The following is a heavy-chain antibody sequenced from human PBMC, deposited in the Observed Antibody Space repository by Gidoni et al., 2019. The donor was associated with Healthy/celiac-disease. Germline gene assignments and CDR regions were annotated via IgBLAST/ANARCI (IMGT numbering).Heavy chain of an antibody. J-gene: IGHJ1*01. CDR2: ISSSSSYI. CDR1: GFTFSSYS. D-gene: IGHD3-22*01. V-gene: IGHV3-21*01. CDR3: ASSYYYDSSGYYSDGSEYFQH. Sequence: EVQLVESGGGLVKPGGSLRLSCAASGFTFSSYSMTWVRQAPGKGLELVSSISSSSSYIYYADSVKGRFTISRDNAKNSLYLQMNSLRAEDTAVYYCASSYYYDSSGYYSDGSEYFQHWGQGTLVTVSS.